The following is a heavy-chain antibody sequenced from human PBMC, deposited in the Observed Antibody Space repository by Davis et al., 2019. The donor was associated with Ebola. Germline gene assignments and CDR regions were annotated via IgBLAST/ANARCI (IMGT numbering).Heavy chain of an antibody. Sequence: MPSETLSLTCTVSGGSISSSSYYWGWIRQPPGKGLEWIGSIYYSGSTYYNPSLKSRVTISVDTSKNQFSLKLSSVTAADTAVYYCARDHRTTGTGYWGQGTLVTVSS. CDR3: ARDHRTTGTGY. V-gene: IGHV4-39*02. CDR1: GGSISSSSYY. D-gene: IGHD1-1*01. J-gene: IGHJ4*02. CDR2: IYYSGST.